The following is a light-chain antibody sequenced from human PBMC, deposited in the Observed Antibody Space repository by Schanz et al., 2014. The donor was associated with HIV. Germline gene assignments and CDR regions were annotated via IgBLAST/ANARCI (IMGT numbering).Light chain of an antibody. V-gene: IGLV2-14*01. CDR3: QSYDSSLSVI. J-gene: IGLJ2*01. Sequence: QSVLTQPASVSGSPGQSITITCTGTSSDIGSHNYVSWYRQQVGKAPKLIIYDVDNRPSGVSNRLSGSKSANTASLTISGLQAEDEADYYCQSYDSSLSVIFGGGTKLTVL. CDR1: SSDIGSHNY. CDR2: DVD.